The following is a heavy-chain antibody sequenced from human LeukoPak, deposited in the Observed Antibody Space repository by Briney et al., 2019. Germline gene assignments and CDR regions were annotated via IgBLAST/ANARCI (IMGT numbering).Heavy chain of an antibody. Sequence: SETLSLTCAVSGDSINSAINSWNWIRQPPGKGLEWIGYTYYSGNSYYNPSLKTPVTMSVDTSKNQFSLKLRSVTAADTAVYYCARDSGTTGEVKFDPWGQGTLVTVSS. CDR1: GDSINSAINS. V-gene: IGHV4-30-4*07. J-gene: IGHJ5*02. CDR2: TYYSGNS. CDR3: ARDSGTTGEVKFDP. D-gene: IGHD3-10*01.